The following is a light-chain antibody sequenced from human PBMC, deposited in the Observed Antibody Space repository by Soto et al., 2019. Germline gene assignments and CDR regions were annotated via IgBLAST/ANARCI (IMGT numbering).Light chain of an antibody. Sequence: SYELTQPPSVSVAPGKTAMITCGGDNIGSKSVNWYQQKPGQAPVVVINYNSDRPSGIPDRFSGSNSGSTATLTITRVEAGDEADYYCQVWDRSSDHVVFGGGTKLTVL. CDR2: YNS. CDR3: QVWDRSSDHVV. V-gene: IGLV3-21*04. CDR1: NIGSKS. J-gene: IGLJ2*01.